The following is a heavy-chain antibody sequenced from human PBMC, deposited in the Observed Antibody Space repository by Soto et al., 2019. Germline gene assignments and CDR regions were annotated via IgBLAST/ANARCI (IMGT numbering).Heavy chain of an antibody. J-gene: IGHJ3*02. CDR3: ARATWDCSGGSCYSAFDI. CDR1: GYTFTSYD. D-gene: IGHD2-15*01. V-gene: IGHV1-8*01. Sequence: ASVKVSCKASGYTFTSYDINCVRQATGQGLEWMGWMNPNSGNTGYAQKFQGRVTMTRNTSISTAYMELSSLRSEDTAVYYCARATWDCSGGSCYSAFDIWGQGTMVTVSS. CDR2: MNPNSGNT.